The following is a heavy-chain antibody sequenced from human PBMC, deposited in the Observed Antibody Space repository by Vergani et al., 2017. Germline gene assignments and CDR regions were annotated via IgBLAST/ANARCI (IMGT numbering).Heavy chain of an antibody. J-gene: IGHJ3*02. CDR1: GGTFSSYA. V-gene: IGHV1-69*12. CDR3: ARGRDDYVWGSYRYTSISAFDI. D-gene: IGHD3-16*02. CDR2: IIPIFGTA. Sequence: QVQLVQSGAEVKKPGSSVKVSCKASGGTFSSYAISWVRQAPGQGLEWMGGIIPIFGTANYAQKFQGRVTITADESTSTAYMELSSLRSEDTAVYYSARGRDDYVWGSYRYTSISAFDIWGQGTMVTVSS.